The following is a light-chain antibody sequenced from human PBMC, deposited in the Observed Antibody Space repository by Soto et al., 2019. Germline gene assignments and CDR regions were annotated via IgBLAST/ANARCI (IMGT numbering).Light chain of an antibody. Sequence: DIQMAQSPSTLSASVGDRVTITCRASQSISSWLAWYQQKPGKAPKLLIYDASSLESGVPSRFSGIGSGSEFPLTSSSLQPDDFATYYCQQYNSYSMYTLCQGTKLEIK. CDR1: QSISSW. CDR3: QQYNSYSMYT. J-gene: IGKJ2*01. V-gene: IGKV1-5*01. CDR2: DAS.